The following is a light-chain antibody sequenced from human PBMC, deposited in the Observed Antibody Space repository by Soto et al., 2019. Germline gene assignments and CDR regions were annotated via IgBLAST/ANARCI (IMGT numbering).Light chain of an antibody. Sequence: QAVVTQPPSASATPGQRGIISCSGSPSNIGSYTVNWYQHLPGTAPKLLIFSDDKRHTGVPDRFSGSRSGTSASLAISGLQSEDEADYYCAVWDDTLKAVVFGGGTKLTVL. CDR3: AVWDDTLKAVV. CDR1: PSNIGSYT. J-gene: IGLJ2*01. V-gene: IGLV1-44*01. CDR2: SDD.